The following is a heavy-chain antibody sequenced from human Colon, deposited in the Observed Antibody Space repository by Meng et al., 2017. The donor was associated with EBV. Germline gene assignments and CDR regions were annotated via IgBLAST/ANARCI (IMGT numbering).Heavy chain of an antibody. V-gene: IGHV4-34*01. Sequence: QVQLQQWGAGLLKPSETLSLPCTVDGGSFSDSYWTWIRQPPGKGLEWIGEINHVGSTTYNPSLKSRVTISVDTSKNQFSLKLSSVTAADAAVYYCASSDCSGGTCYLDCWGQGTLVTVSS. CDR1: GGSFSDSY. J-gene: IGHJ4*02. CDR2: INHVGST. D-gene: IGHD2-15*01. CDR3: ASSDCSGGTCYLDC.